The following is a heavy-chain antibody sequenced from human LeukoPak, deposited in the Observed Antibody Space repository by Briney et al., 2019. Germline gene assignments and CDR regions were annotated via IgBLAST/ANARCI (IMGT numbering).Heavy chain of an antibody. Sequence: SQTLSLTCTVSGGSISSGDYYWSWIRQPAGKGLEWIGYIYYSGSTYYNPSLKSRVTISVDTSKNQFSLKLSSVTAADTAVYYCARGPDYGPYYFDYWGQGTLVTVSS. D-gene: IGHD4-17*01. J-gene: IGHJ4*02. CDR3: ARGPDYGPYYFDY. V-gene: IGHV4-30-4*08. CDR1: GGSISSGDYY. CDR2: IYYSGST.